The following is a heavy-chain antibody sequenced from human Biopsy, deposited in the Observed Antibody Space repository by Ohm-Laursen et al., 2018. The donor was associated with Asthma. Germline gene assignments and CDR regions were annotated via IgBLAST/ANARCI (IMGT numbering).Heavy chain of an antibody. CDR1: GGTFTTYS. CDR3: ASPLGDYYDSSGYYYASLGY. Sequence: GSSVKVSCKVSGGTFTTYSISWVRQAPGQGLVWMGGIIPLIGTPNYAQKFQGRVTITADASTNTAYMDLSSLRSEDTAVYYCASPLGDYYDSSGYYYASLGYWGLGTLVNVSS. CDR2: IIPLIGTP. J-gene: IGHJ4*02. V-gene: IGHV1-69*01. D-gene: IGHD3-22*01.